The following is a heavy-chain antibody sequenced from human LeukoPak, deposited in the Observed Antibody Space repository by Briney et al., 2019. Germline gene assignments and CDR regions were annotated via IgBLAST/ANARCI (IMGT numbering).Heavy chain of an antibody. J-gene: IGHJ3*02. V-gene: IGHV4-4*07. CDR1: GGSISSYY. CDR2: IYTSGST. CDR3: ARDVLRFGELFDAFDI. D-gene: IGHD3-10*01. Sequence: PSETLSLTCTVSGGSISSYYWSWIRQPAGKGLEWIGRIYTSGSTNYNPSLKSRVTMSVDTSKNQFSLKLSSVTAADTAVYYCARDVLRFGELFDAFDIWGQGTMVTVSS.